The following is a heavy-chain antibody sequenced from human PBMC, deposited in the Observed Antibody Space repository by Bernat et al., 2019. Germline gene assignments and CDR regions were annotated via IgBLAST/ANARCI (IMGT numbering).Heavy chain of an antibody. CDR3: AKPFWSGYFNVDY. CDR1: GFTFSSYA. CDR2: ISCSGGST. D-gene: IGHD3-3*01. J-gene: IGHJ4*02. V-gene: IGHV3-23*01. Sequence: EVQLLESGGGLVQPGGSLRLSCAASGFTFSSYAMSWVRQAPGKGLGWVSAISCSGGSTSYADSVTGRFTISRDNSKNTLYLQMNSLRAEDTAVYCCAKPFWSGYFNVDYWGQGTLVTVPS.